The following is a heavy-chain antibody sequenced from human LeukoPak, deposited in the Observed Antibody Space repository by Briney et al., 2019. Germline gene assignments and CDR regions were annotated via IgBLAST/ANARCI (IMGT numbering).Heavy chain of an antibody. J-gene: IGHJ6*03. Sequence: SETLSLTCAVYGGSFSGYYWSWIRQPPGKGLEWIGYIYYSGSTNYNPSLKSRVTISVDTSKNQFSLKLSSVTAADTAVYYCARRVDDYHYYMDVWGKGTTVTVSS. CDR1: GGSFSGYY. CDR2: IYYSGST. V-gene: IGHV4-59*01. CDR3: ARRVDDYHYYMDV.